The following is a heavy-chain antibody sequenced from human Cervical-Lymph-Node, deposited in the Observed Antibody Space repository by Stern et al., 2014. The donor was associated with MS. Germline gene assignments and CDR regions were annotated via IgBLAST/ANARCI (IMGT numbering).Heavy chain of an antibody. V-gene: IGHV3-15*01. J-gene: IGHJ6*02. CDR1: GFTFRNAW. Sequence: EVQLVESGGGLVKPGGSLRLSCAASGFTFRNAWMSWVRQSPGKGLEWVGRIKSKTDGGTAEYAAPVKGRFTISRDDSINTVYLQMNSLKTEDTALYYCTTSSRFYYYGMDVWGQGTTVTVSS. CDR2: IKSKTDGGTA. CDR3: TTSSRFYYYGMDV.